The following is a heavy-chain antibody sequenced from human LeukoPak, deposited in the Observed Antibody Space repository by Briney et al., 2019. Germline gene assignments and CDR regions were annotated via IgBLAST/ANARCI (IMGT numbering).Heavy chain of an antibody. CDR2: TYFRSKWYS. D-gene: IGHD6-13*01. CDR1: GDSVSSYSAA. CDR3: ARALRSSWGPWTFDI. V-gene: IGHV6-1*01. Sequence: SQTLSLTCAISGDSVSSYSAAWNWIRQSPSRGLEWLGRTYFRSKWYSDYAESVKSRITVNPDTSRNQFSLQLNSVTPEDTAVYYCARALRSSWGPWTFDIWGQGTMVTVSS. J-gene: IGHJ3*02.